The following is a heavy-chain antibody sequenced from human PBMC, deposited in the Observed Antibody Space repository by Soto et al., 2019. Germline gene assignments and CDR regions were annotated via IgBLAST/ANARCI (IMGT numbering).Heavy chain of an antibody. CDR3: AGVRCITRLGEFDY. CDR1: GGSISSGEYY. J-gene: IGHJ4*02. D-gene: IGHD3-10*02. CDR2: IYYSGST. V-gene: IGHV4-30-4*01. Sequence: QVQLQESGPGLVKPSQTLSLTCTVSGGSISSGEYYWSWIRQPPGKGLEWIGYIYYSGSTYYNPSLKSRVTISVDKSKSQCSLELSSVTAADTAVYYCAGVRCITRLGEFDYWGQGTLVTDSS.